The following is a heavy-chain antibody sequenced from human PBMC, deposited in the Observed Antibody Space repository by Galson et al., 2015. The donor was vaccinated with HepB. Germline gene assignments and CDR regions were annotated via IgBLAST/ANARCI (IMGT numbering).Heavy chain of an antibody. CDR1: GFTFSTYG. CDR3: ARDRRGSHIDF. CDR2: IYSGGSEK. D-gene: IGHD1-26*01. V-gene: IGHV3-33*08. J-gene: IGHJ4*02. Sequence: SLRLSCAASGFTFSTYGMNWVRQTPGKGLEWVLLIYSGGSEKYYADSVKGRFTISRDDSRNTLYLQLNSLRVEDTAVYYCARDRRGSHIDFWGQGTLVTVPS.